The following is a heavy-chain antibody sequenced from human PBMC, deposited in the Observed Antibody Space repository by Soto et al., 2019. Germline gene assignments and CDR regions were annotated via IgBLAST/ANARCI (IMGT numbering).Heavy chain of an antibody. CDR2: ISYDGSNK. CDR1: GFTFSSYG. D-gene: IGHD3-22*01. J-gene: IGHJ3*02. Sequence: QVQLVESGGGVVQPGRSLRLSCAASGFTFSSYGMHWVRQAPGKGLEWVAVISYDGSNKYYADSVKGRFTISRDNSKNTLYLQMNSLRAEDTAVYYCAKDYYDSSGFPRPGAFDIRGQGTMVTVSS. V-gene: IGHV3-30*18. CDR3: AKDYYDSSGFPRPGAFDI.